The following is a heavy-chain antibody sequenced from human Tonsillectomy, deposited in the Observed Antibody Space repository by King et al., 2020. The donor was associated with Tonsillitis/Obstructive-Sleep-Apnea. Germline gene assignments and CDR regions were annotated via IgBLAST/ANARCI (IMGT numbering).Heavy chain of an antibody. CDR1: GYSFSNYW. CDR2: IYPGDSDT. CDR3: AGLGPLSGNYGGDY. Sequence: EVQLVQSGAEVKKPGESLKISCKGSGYSFSNYWIGWVRQMPGKGLAWMGIIYPGDSDTRYSPSFQGQGTFSLDKPTATAYLQGSSLKASDTASYYCAGLGPLSGNYGGDYWGQGPLVTVSS. D-gene: IGHD1-26*01. J-gene: IGHJ4*02. V-gene: IGHV5-51*04.